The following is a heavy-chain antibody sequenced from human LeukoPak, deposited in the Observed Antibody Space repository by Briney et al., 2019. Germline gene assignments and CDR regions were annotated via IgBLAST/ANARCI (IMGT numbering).Heavy chain of an antibody. J-gene: IGHJ4*02. CDR3: ARSATWFGELGDFDY. Sequence: SVKVSCKASGGTFSSYAISWVRQAPGQGLEWMGGIIPIFGTANYAQKFQGRVTITSDESTSTAYMELSSLRAEDTAVYYCARSATWFGELGDFDYWGQGTLVNVSS. V-gene: IGHV1-69*01. D-gene: IGHD3-10*01. CDR2: IIPIFGTA. CDR1: GGTFSSYA.